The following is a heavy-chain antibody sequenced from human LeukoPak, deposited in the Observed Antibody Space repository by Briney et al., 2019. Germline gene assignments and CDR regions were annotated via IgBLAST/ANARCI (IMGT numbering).Heavy chain of an antibody. Sequence: SQTLSLTCTVSGGSSGSGGYYWSWIRQHPGKGLEWIGYIYYSGSTYYNPSLKSRVTISVDTSKNQFSLKLSSVTAADTAVYYCARVSPAVAGLDYWGQGTLVTVSS. CDR2: IYYSGST. J-gene: IGHJ4*02. CDR3: ARVSPAVAGLDY. V-gene: IGHV4-31*03. D-gene: IGHD6-19*01. CDR1: GGSSGSGGYY.